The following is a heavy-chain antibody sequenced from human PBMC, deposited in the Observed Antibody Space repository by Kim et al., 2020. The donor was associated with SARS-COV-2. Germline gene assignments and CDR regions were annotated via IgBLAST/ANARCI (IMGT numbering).Heavy chain of an antibody. CDR1: GFTFSSYA. CDR3: AREFYGDYGLDY. V-gene: IGHV3-30*04. J-gene: IGHJ4*02. CDR2: ISYDGSNK. D-gene: IGHD4-17*01. Sequence: GGSLRLSCAASGFTFSSYAMHWVRQAPGKGLEWVAVISYDGSNKYYVDSVKGRFTISRDNSKNTLYLQMNSLRAEDTAVYYCAREFYGDYGLDYWGQGTLVTVSS.